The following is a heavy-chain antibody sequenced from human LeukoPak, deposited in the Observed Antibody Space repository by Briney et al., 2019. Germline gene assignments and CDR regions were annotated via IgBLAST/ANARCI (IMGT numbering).Heavy chain of an antibody. CDR1: GFTFSDYY. Sequence: GGSLRLSCAASGFTFSDYYMSWIRQAPGKGLEWVSAISGSGGSTYYADSVKGRFTISRDNSKNTLYLQMNSLRAEDTAVYYCAKGATTGYYYFDYWGQGTLVTVSS. J-gene: IGHJ4*02. CDR2: ISGSGGST. D-gene: IGHD1-26*01. V-gene: IGHV3-23*01. CDR3: AKGATTGYYYFDY.